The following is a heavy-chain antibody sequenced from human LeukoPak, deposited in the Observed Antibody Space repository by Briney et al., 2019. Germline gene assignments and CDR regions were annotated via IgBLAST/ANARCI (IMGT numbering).Heavy chain of an antibody. CDR3: AKRETYYDFWSGYYLDY. J-gene: IGHJ4*02. D-gene: IGHD3-3*01. CDR1: GFTFSSYA. Sequence: GGSLRLSCAASGFTFSSYAMCWVRQAPGKGLEWGSAISGSGGSTYYADSVKGRFTISRDNSKNTLYLQMDSLRAEDTAVYYCAKRETYYDFWSGYYLDYWGQGTLVTVSS. CDR2: ISGSGGST. V-gene: IGHV3-23*01.